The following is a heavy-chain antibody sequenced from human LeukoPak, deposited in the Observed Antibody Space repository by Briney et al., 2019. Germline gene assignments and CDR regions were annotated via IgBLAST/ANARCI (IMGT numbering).Heavy chain of an antibody. D-gene: IGHD3-3*01. CDR1: GFTFSNHE. CDR3: ARGGSLGYLLNAFDI. Sequence: GGSLRLSCAASGFTFSNHEMDWVRQAPGKGLEWVSYISASGNTIYADSVRGRFTISRDNARKSVSLQMNSLRAEDTAVYYCARGGSLGYLLNAFDIWGQGTMVTV. CDR2: ISASGNTI. J-gene: IGHJ3*02. V-gene: IGHV3-48*03.